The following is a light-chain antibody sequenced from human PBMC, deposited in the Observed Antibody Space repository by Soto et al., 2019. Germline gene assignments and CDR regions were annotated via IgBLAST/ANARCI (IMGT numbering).Light chain of an antibody. CDR1: QSVSSGY. CDR2: GAS. CDR3: QQYGTSPFT. J-gene: IGKJ3*01. V-gene: IGKV3-20*01. Sequence: EIVLTQSPGTLSLSPGERATLSCRASQSVSSGYVAWFQQKPGRAPRLLIYGASSRATGIPDRFSGSGSGTDFTLTINRLEPEDVAVYYCQQYGTSPFTFGPGTKVDIK.